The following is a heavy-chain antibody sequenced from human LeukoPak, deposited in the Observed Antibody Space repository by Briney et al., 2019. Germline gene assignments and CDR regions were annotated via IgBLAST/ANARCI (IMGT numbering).Heavy chain of an antibody. V-gene: IGHV3-21*01. D-gene: IGHD6-13*01. CDR3: ARTANFAAGYYIDY. J-gene: IGHJ4*02. CDR1: GFTFSSYT. CDR2: ISGSSRHK. Sequence: KPGGPLRLSCAASGFTFSSYTMNWVRQAPGKGPEWVSSISGSSRHKYYADSVKGRFTISRDNAKNSLYLQMNSLRAEDTAVYYCARTANFAAGYYIDYWGQGTLVTVSS.